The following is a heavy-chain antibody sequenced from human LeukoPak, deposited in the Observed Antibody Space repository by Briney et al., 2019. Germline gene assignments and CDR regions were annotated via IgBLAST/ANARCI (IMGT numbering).Heavy chain of an antibody. D-gene: IGHD5-24*01. CDR2: INHSGST. CDR3: ARGADGYNWYFDY. J-gene: IGHJ4*02. V-gene: IGHV4-34*01. Sequence: SETLSLTCAVYGGSFSGYYWSWIRQPPGKGLEWIGEINHSGSTNYNPSLKSRVTISVDTSKNQFSLKLSSVTAADTAVYYCARGADGYNWYFDYWGQGTLVTVSS. CDR1: GGSFSGYY.